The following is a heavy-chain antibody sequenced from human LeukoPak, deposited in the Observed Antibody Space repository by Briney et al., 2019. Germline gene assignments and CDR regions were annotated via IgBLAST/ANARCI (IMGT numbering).Heavy chain of an antibody. CDR3: ASGYSYGYGFWYFDL. CDR1: GGSVSSGSYY. J-gene: IGHJ2*01. Sequence: SETLSLTCTVSGGSVSSGSYYWSWIRQPPGEGLEWIGYIYYSGSTNYNPSLKSRVTISVDTSKNQFSLKLSSVTAADTAVYYCASGYSYGYGFWYFDLWGRGTLVTVSS. D-gene: IGHD5-18*01. V-gene: IGHV4-61*01. CDR2: IYYSGST.